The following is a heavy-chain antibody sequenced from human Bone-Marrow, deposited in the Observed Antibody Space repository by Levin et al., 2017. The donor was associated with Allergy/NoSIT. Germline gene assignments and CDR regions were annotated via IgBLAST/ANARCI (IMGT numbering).Heavy chain of an antibody. CDR3: VKEGGVAQNYFDP. Sequence: SQTLSLTCTVSGGSITSSNYYWGWIRQSPGKGLEWIGNIFSGGTTYYNPSLASRVTLSLDTSKNQFSLKLSSVAAADTAVYFCVKEGGVAQNYFDPWGQGTLVTVSS. D-gene: IGHD1-7*01. V-gene: IGHV4-39*07. J-gene: IGHJ5*02. CDR2: IFSGGTT. CDR1: GGSITSSNYY.